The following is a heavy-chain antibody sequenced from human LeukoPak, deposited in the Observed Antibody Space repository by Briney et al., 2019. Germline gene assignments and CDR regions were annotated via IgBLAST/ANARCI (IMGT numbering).Heavy chain of an antibody. V-gene: IGHV4-31*03. CDR3: ARCESGYDFRGVY. CDR1: GGSISSGGYY. Sequence: PSETLSLTCTVSGGSISSGGYYWSWIRQHPGKGLEWIGYIYYSGSTYYNPSLKSRVTISVDTSKNQFSLKLSSVTAADTAVYYCARCESGYDFRGVYWGQGTLVTVSS. CDR2: IYYSGST. D-gene: IGHD5-12*01. J-gene: IGHJ4*02.